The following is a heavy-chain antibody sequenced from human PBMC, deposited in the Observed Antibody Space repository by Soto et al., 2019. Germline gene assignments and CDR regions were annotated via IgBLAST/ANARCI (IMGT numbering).Heavy chain of an antibody. CDR3: ARDRGVGATTDY. CDR2: IYYSGST. CDR1: GDSISSGDYY. J-gene: IGHJ4*02. D-gene: IGHD1-26*01. Sequence: QVQLQESGPGLVKPSQTLSLTCTVSGDSISSGDYYWSWIRQPPGKGLEWIGYIYYSGSTYYNPSLKSRVTISVDTSKNQFSLKLSSVTAADTAEYYCARDRGVGATTDYWGQGTLVTVSS. V-gene: IGHV4-30-4*01.